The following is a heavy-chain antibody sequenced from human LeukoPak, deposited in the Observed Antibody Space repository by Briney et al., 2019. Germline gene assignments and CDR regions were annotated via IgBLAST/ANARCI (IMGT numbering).Heavy chain of an antibody. CDR3: AKREGQNHGPINS. J-gene: IGHJ4*02. CDR1: GFTFSSSA. Sequence: PGRSLRLSCAASGFTFSSSAMTWVRQAPGTGLEWVSSSSGRGDHTYYADSVKGRFTISRDNSKSTLYLHMSSLRAGDTAVYYCAKREGQNHGPINSWGQGTLVTVSS. D-gene: IGHD1-14*01. CDR2: SSGRGDHT. V-gene: IGHV3-23*01.